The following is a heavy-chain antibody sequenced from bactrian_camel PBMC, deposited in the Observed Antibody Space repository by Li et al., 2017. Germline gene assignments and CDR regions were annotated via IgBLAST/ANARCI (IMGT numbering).Heavy chain of an antibody. V-gene: IGHV3-2*01. CDR1: GFTFDSKF. D-gene: IGHD5*01. Sequence: QVQLVESGGGLVRPGGSVRVSCLASGFTFDSKFMSWVRQAPGKGLEWLSSINSDSSTTLYADSVKGRFTISRDNAKNTVYLQIHNLKSEDTALYYCALPTYSYSWGSFGFWGQGTQVTVS. CDR3: ALPTYSYSWGSFGF. J-gene: IGHJ6*01. CDR2: INSDSSTT.